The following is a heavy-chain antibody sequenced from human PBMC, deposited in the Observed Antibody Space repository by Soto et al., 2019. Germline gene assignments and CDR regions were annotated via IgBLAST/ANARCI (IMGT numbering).Heavy chain of an antibody. D-gene: IGHD3-3*02. Sequence: QVQVVQSGAEVKKPGSSVKVSCKASGGTFSDSGVGFGWVRLAPGQGFQWIGGIIPMSSVVNHGQGFQGRVTITADASTGTAYRESSTLRSEDTAIYYWATTFCCEECFSTYYLDQWGQGTLVTVTS. CDR3: ATTFCCEECFSTYYLDQ. J-gene: IGHJ4*02. V-gene: IGHV1-69*12. CDR1: GGTFSDSGVG. CDR2: IIPMSSVV.